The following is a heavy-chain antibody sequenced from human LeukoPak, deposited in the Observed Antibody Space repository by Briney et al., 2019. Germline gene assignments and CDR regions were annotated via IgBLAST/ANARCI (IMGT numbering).Heavy chain of an antibody. D-gene: IGHD4-17*01. CDR3: ASYGDYDGSGAFDI. J-gene: IGHJ3*02. CDR1: GGTFSSYA. Sequence: ASVKVSCKASGGTFSSYAISWVRQAPGQGLEWMGGIIPIFGTANYAQKFQGRVTITADESMSTAYMELSSLRSEDTAVYYCASYGDYDGSGAFDIWGQGTMVTVSS. V-gene: IGHV1-69*13. CDR2: IIPIFGTA.